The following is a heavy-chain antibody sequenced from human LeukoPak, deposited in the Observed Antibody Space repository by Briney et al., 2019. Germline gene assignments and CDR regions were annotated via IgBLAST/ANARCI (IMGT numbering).Heavy chain of an antibody. D-gene: IGHD1-26*01. CDR3: ARALVGATTHPFDY. CDR2: ISAYNGNT. J-gene: IGHJ4*02. Sequence: ASVKVSCKASGYTFTSYGISWVRQAPGQGLEWVGWISAYNGNTNYAQKLQGRVTMTTDTSTSTAYMELRSLRSDDTAVYYCARALVGATTHPFDYWGQGTLVTVSS. V-gene: IGHV1-18*01. CDR1: GYTFTSYG.